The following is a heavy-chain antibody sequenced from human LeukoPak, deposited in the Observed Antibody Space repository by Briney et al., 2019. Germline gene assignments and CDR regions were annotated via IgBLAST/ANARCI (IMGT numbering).Heavy chain of an antibody. CDR2: IKSKSDGGTT. D-gene: IGHD3-9*01. CDR1: GFTFSTFT. J-gene: IGHJ4*02. Sequence: GGSLRLSCVVSGFTFSTFTMNWVRQAPGKGLEWVGRIKSKSDGGTTDYAAPVKGRFTISRDDSKNTLYLQMNSLKTEDTAVYYCTTDWRYYDILTPDCWGQGTLVTVSS. V-gene: IGHV3-15*01. CDR3: TTDWRYYDILTPDC.